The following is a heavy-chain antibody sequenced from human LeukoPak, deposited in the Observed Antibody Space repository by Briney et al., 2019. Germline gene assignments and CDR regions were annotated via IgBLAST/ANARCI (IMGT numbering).Heavy chain of an antibody. CDR1: GYTFTSYY. CDR3: ARVHNPDRWPGDFDY. Sequence: AASVKVSCKASGYTFTSYYMHWVRQAPGQGLEWMGKINPSGDSTNYAQKLQGRVTMTTDTSTSTAYMELRSLRSDDTAVYYCARVHNPDRWPGDFDYWGQGTLVTVSS. CDR2: INPSGDST. V-gene: IGHV1-46*01. J-gene: IGHJ4*02. D-gene: IGHD1-14*01.